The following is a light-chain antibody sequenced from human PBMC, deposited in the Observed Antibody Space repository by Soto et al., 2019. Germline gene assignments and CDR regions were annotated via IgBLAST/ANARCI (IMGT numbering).Light chain of an antibody. J-gene: IGKJ2*01. V-gene: IGKV3-20*01. CDR1: QSVSSSY. CDR3: QQYGSSPMYT. CDR2: GAS. Sequence: EIVLTQSPGTLSLSPGERATLSCRASQSVSSSYLAWYQQKPGQAPRLLIYGASGMAPGIPDRFSGSGSGTDFTLSISRLEPEDFAVYYCQQYGSSPMYTFGQGTKLEIK.